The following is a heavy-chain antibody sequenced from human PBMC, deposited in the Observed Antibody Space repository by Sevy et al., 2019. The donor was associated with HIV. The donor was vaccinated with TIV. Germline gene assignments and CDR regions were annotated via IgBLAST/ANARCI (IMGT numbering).Heavy chain of an antibody. V-gene: IGHV3-74*01. CDR2: INGDGSST. Sequence: GGSLRLSCAASGLTFSSYWMHWVRQAPGKGLVWVSRINGDGSSTSYADSVKGRFTTSRDNVKKTLYLQMNSLSAEATAVYYCVRQRGDTVVLPDVLPDYGMDVWGQGTTVTVSS. CDR1: GLTFSSYW. D-gene: IGHD2-2*01. CDR3: VRQRGDTVVLPDVLPDYGMDV. J-gene: IGHJ6*02.